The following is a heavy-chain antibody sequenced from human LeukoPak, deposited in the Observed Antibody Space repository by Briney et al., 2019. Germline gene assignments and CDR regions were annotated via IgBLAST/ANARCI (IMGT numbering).Heavy chain of an antibody. CDR1: GFTFSSYG. D-gene: IGHD2-2*01. Sequence: PGGSLRLSCAASGFTFSSYGMHWVRQAQGKGLEWVAFIRYDGNTKYYVDSVKGRFTISRDNTKNTLYLQMNSLRAEDTAMYYCAKDESSTSYSEGFDYWGQGTLVTVSS. CDR2: IRYDGNTK. V-gene: IGHV3-30*02. CDR3: AKDESSTSYSEGFDY. J-gene: IGHJ4*02.